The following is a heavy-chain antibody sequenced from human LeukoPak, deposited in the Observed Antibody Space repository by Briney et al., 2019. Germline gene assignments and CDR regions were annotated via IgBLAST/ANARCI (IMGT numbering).Heavy chain of an antibody. CDR3: TRAGYCTSTSCYVIDY. CDR2: IYHSEIV. Sequence: SETLSLTCAVSGDSISSSNWWSWVRQSPGKGLEWIGEIYHSEIVNYNPSLTSRVTISVDKSKNQFSLKLTSVTAADTAVYYCTRAGYCTSTSCYVIDYWGQGTLVTVSS. V-gene: IGHV4-4*02. D-gene: IGHD2-2*01. J-gene: IGHJ4*02. CDR1: GDSISSSNW.